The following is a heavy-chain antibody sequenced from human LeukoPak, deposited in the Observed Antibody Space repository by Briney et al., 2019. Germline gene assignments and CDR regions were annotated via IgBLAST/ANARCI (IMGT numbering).Heavy chain of an antibody. CDR3: ASEPGLSRGAVYAMDV. J-gene: IGHJ6*02. Sequence: PGGSLRLSCSASGITLMSYTIHWLRRAPGRGLEWLTLVLDNTDFACHADSVKGRFIISRDASKNVVYLQMNSLRPEDTAVYYCASEPGLSRGAVYAMDVWGQGTTVTVSS. CDR2: VLDNTDFA. CDR1: GITLMSYT. V-gene: IGHV3-30-3*01. D-gene: IGHD3-22*01.